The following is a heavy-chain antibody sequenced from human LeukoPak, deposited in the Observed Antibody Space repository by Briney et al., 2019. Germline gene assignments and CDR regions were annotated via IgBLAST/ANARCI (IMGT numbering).Heavy chain of an antibody. V-gene: IGHV3-30*18. CDR2: ISYDGSNK. CDR1: GFTFSSYG. D-gene: IGHD3-10*01. J-gene: IGHJ4*02. CDR3: AKDAVYGSGFDY. Sequence: GGSLRLSCAASGFTFSSYGMHWVRQAPGKGLEWVAVISYDGSNKYYADSVKGRFTISRDNSKNTLYLQMNSLRAEDTAVYYCAKDAVYGSGFDYWGQGTLVTVSS.